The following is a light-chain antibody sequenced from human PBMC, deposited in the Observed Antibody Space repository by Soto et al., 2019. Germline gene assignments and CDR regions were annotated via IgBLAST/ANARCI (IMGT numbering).Light chain of an antibody. V-gene: IGKV3D-15*01. CDR1: QSFSNN. J-gene: IGKJ5*01. Sequence: EIVLTQSPGTLSLSPGERATLSCRASQSFSNNYLAWYQQKPGQAPRLLIYGASNRATGIPDRFSGSGSGTEFTLTISSLQSEDFAVYYCQQYNNWPLITFGQGTRLEIK. CDR2: GAS. CDR3: QQYNNWPLIT.